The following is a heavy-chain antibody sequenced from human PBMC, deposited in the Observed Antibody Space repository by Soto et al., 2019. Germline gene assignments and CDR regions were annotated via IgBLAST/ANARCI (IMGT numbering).Heavy chain of an antibody. Sequence: SVKVSCKASGFTFTSSVVQWVRQARGQRLEWIGWIVVGSGNTNYAQKFQGRVTITRDMSTSTAYMELSSLRSEDTAVYYCAADWDDILTGPRFDYWGQGTLVTVSS. CDR2: IVVGSGNT. CDR1: GFTFTSSV. D-gene: IGHD3-9*01. J-gene: IGHJ4*02. V-gene: IGHV1-58*01. CDR3: AADWDDILTGPRFDY.